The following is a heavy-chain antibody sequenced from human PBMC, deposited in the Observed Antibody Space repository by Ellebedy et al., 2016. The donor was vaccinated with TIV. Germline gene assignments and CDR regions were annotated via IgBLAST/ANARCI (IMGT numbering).Heavy chain of an antibody. CDR2: IYTSGST. V-gene: IGHV4-4*07. CDR3: ARFANSYGLDV. J-gene: IGHJ6*02. Sequence: MPSETLSLTCTVSGGSISSYYLSWIRQPAGKGLEWIGRIYTSGSTNYNPSLKGRVSMSVDTSKNQFSMKLSSVTAADTAVYYCARFANSYGLDVWGQGTTVTVSS. CDR1: GGSISSYY.